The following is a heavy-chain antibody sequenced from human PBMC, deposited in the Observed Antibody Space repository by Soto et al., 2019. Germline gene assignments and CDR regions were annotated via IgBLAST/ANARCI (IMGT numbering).Heavy chain of an antibody. J-gene: IGHJ4*02. CDR3: ARDLGGWPDY. D-gene: IGHD2-15*01. CDR1: GNTFTSYA. CDR2: INAGNGNT. V-gene: IGHV1-3*01. Sequence: ASVKGSWKASGNTFTSYAMHWGRQAPGQRLEWMGWINAGNGNTKYSQKFQGRVTITRDTSASTAYMELSSLRSEDTAVYYCARDLGGWPDYWGQGTLVTVSS.